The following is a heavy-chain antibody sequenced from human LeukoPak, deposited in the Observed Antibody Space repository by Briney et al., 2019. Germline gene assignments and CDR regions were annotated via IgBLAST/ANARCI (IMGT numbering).Heavy chain of an antibody. Sequence: SQTLSLTCTVSGGSISSGGYYWSWIRQHPGKGLEWIGYIYYSGSTYYNPSLKSRVTISVDTSKNQFSLKLSSVTAADTAVHYCARGVGYSWTGGVDYWGQGTLVTVSS. CDR1: GGSISSGGYY. CDR2: IYYSGST. J-gene: IGHJ4*02. CDR3: ARGVGYSWTGGVDY. D-gene: IGHD5-18*01. V-gene: IGHV4-31*03.